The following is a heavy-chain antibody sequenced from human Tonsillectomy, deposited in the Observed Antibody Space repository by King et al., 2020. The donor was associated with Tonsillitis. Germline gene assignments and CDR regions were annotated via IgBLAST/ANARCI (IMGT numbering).Heavy chain of an antibody. CDR3: ARGGRDHYDSRVYYPGIAFDY. Sequence: QLQESGPGLVKPSQTLSLTCAVSGGSISSGGYSWSWIRQSPGKGLEWIGYIYYSGSTHYNPSLKSRVTISVDTSKNQFSLKLSSVTAADTAVYYCARGGRDHYDSRVYYPGIAFDYWGQGTLVTVSP. CDR1: GGSISSGGYS. CDR2: IYYSGST. V-gene: IGHV4-30-4*07. D-gene: IGHD3-22*01. J-gene: IGHJ4*02.